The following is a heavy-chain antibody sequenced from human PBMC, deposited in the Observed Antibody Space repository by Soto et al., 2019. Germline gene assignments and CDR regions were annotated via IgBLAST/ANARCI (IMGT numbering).Heavy chain of an antibody. D-gene: IGHD3-16*01. Sequence: QVQLVQSGAEVKKPGASVKVSCKASGYTFTTYGISWMRQAPGQGLEWMGWISGYNGNRNYAQNLQGRVTVTTDTSPTTAYMEFRILRSDATPVYFCASEVEARGGEYDYWGQGTLVIVSS. CDR3: ASEVEARGGEYDY. V-gene: IGHV1-18*01. CDR2: ISGYNGNR. J-gene: IGHJ4*02. CDR1: GYTFTTYG.